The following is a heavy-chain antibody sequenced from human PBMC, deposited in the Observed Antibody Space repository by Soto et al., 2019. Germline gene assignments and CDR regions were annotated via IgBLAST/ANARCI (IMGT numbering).Heavy chain of an antibody. CDR2: IYYSGST. Sequence: SETLSLTCTVSGGSVSSGSYYWSWIRQPPGKGLEWIGYIYYSGSTNYNPSLKSRVTISVDTSKNQFSLKLSSVTAAATAVYYCERAPSEGLELRGGCWFDTWGQGTLVTVSS. J-gene: IGHJ5*02. CDR3: ERAPSEGLELRGGCWFDT. D-gene: IGHD1-7*01. V-gene: IGHV4-61*01. CDR1: GGSVSSGSYY.